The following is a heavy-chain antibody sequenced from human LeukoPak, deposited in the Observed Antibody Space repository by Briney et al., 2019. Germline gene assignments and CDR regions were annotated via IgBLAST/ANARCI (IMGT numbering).Heavy chain of an antibody. CDR3: ARPEVYASSNWFDP. V-gene: IGHV4-39*01. D-gene: IGHD2-8*01. CDR1: GGSISSSSYY. Sequence: PSETLSLTCTVSGGSISSSSYYWGWIRQPPGKGLEWIGSIYYSGSTYYNPSPKSRVTISVDTSKNQFSLKLSSVTAADTAVYYCARPEVYASSNWFDPWGQGTLVTVSA. CDR2: IYYSGST. J-gene: IGHJ5*02.